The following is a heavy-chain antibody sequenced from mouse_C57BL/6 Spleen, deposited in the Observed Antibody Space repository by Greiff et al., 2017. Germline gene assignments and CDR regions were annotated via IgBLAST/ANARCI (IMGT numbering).Heavy chain of an antibody. V-gene: IGHV5-9*01. D-gene: IGHD3-2*02. CDR1: GFTFSSYT. J-gene: IGHJ3*01. CDR2: ISGGGGNT. CDR3: ARSDSSGPFAY. Sequence: EVMLVDSGGGLVKPGGSLKLSCAASGFTFSSYTMSWVRQTPEKRLEWVATISGGGGNTYYPDSVKGRFTISRDNAKNTLYLQMSSLRSEDTALYYCARSDSSGPFAYWGQGTLVTVSA.